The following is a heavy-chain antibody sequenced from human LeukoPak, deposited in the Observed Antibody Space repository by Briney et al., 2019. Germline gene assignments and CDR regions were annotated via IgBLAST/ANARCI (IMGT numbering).Heavy chain of an antibody. J-gene: IGHJ4*02. D-gene: IGHD1-20*01. CDR2: IYYSGST. CDR3: SNWNQEGYYFDY. CDR1: GGSISSSIYY. V-gene: IGHV4-39*01. Sequence: SETLSLTCTVSGGSISSSIYYWGWIRQPPGKGLEWIGSIYYSGSTYYNPSLKSRVTISVDTSKNQFSLKLSSVTAADTAVYYCSNWNQEGYYFDYWGQGTLVTVSS.